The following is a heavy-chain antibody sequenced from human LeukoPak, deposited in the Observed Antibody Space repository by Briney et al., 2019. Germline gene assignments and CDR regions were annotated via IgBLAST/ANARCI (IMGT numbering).Heavy chain of an antibody. CDR3: ARAPGLYYYDSSGYYGGAFDI. J-gene: IGHJ3*02. D-gene: IGHD3-22*01. CDR2: IYHSGST. Sequence: PSGTLSLTCAVSGGSISSSNWWSWVRQPPGKGLEWIGEIYHSGSTNYNPSLKSRVTISVDKSKNQFSLKLSSVTAADTAVYYCARAPGLYYYDSSGYYGGAFDIWGQGTMVTVSS. CDR1: GGSISSSNW. V-gene: IGHV4-4*02.